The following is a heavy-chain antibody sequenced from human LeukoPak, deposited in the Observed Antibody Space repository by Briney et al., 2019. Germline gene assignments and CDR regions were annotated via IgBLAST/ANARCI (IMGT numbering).Heavy chain of an antibody. D-gene: IGHD5-24*01. CDR1: GGSISSYY. CDR3: ARGGDGYYDAFDI. CDR2: IYYSGST. V-gene: IGHV4-59*01. J-gene: IGHJ3*02. Sequence: SETLSLTCTVSGGSISSYYWSWIRQPPGKGLEWIGYIYYSGSTNYNPSLKSRVTISVDTSKNQFSLKLSSVTAADTAVYHCARGGDGYYDAFDIWGQGTMVTVSS.